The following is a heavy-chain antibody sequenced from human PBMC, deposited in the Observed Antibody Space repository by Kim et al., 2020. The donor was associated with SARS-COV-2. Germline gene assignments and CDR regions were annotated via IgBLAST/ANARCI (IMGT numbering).Heavy chain of an antibody. Sequence: GGSLRLSCAASGFTFSSYGMHWVRQAPGKGLEWVAVISYDGSNKYYADSVKGRFTISRDNSKNTLYLQMNSLRAEDTAVYYCARVLYYYDSSAVDYWGQGTLVTVSS. CDR2: ISYDGSNK. CDR3: ARVLYYYDSSAVDY. J-gene: IGHJ4*02. D-gene: IGHD3-22*01. V-gene: IGHV3-33*05. CDR1: GFTFSSYG.